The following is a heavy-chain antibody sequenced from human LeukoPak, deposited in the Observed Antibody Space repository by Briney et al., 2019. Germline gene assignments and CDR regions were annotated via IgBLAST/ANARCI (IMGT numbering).Heavy chain of an antibody. CDR2: INPNSGGT. J-gene: IGHJ5*02. CDR1: VYTHTQYY. Sequence: ASVTVSFMASVYTHTQYYMHAVGPAPGQGLEWMGRINPNSGGTNYARKVQGRVTMTRDTSISTAYMELSRLRSDDTAVYYCARGYGILPGSYWFDPWGQGTLVTVSP. CDR3: ARGYGILPGSYWFDP. D-gene: IGHD3-9*01. V-gene: IGHV1-2*06.